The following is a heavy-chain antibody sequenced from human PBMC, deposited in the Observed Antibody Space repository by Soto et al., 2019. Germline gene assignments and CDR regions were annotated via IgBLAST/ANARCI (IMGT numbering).Heavy chain of an antibody. D-gene: IGHD1-1*01. CDR3: ARLQYNFDY. V-gene: IGHV4-59*08. CDR1: GGSISSYY. J-gene: IGHJ4*02. CDR2: IYYSGST. Sequence: PSETLSLSCTVSGGSISSYYWSWIRQPPGKGLEWIGYIYYSGSTNYNPSLKSRVTISVDTSKNQFSLKLSSVIAADTAVYYCARLQYNFDYWGQGTLVTVSS.